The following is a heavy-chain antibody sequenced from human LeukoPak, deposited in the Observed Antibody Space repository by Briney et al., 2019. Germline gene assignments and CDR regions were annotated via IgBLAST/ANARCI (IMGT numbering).Heavy chain of an antibody. CDR1: GGSASSGSYY. J-gene: IGHJ4*02. CDR3: AIYDYVWGSYRYDY. CDR2: IYYSGST. D-gene: IGHD3-16*02. V-gene: IGHV4-61*01. Sequence: SETLSLTCTVSGGSASSGSYYWSWIRQPPGKGLEWLGYIYYSGSTNYNPSLKSRVTISVDTSKNQFSLKLSSVTAADTAVYYCAIYDYVWGSYRYDYWGQGTLVTVSS.